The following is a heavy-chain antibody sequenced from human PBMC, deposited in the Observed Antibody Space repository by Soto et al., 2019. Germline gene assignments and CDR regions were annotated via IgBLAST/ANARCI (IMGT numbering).Heavy chain of an antibody. CDR2: IIPIFGTA. CDR3: AKNPENYYYGMDV. CDR1: GGTFSSYA. V-gene: IGHV1-69*12. Sequence: QVQLVQSGAEVKKPGSSVKVSCKASGGTFSSYAISWVRQAPGQGLEWMGGIIPIFGTADYAQKFQGRVTITADESTSTAYVEVSSLRSEDTAVYYCAKNPENYYYGMDVWGQGTTVTVSS. J-gene: IGHJ6*02.